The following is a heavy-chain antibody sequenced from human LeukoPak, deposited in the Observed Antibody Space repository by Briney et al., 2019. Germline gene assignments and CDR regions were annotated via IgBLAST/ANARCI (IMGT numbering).Heavy chain of an antibody. CDR2: IRSKAYGGTT. V-gene: IGHV3-49*04. Sequence: GGSLRLSCAASGFTFSSYSMNWVRQAPGKGLEWVGFIRSKAYGGTTEYAASVKGRFTISRDDSKSIAYLQMNSLKTEDTAVYYCTRDRSLWFGELGDIWGQGTMVTVSS. J-gene: IGHJ3*02. D-gene: IGHD3-10*01. CDR3: TRDRSLWFGELGDI. CDR1: GFTFSSYS.